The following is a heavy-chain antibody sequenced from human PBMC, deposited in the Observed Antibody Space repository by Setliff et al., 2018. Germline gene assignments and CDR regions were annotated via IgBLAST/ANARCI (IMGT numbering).Heavy chain of an antibody. D-gene: IGHD1-26*01. J-gene: IGHJ4*02. V-gene: IGHV3-23*01. CDR2: VIQVGSG. CDR3: AKDRVNDGFWDFDA. Sequence: GESLKISCAASGFTFRDYTMSWVRQVPGKGLEWVAGVIQVGSGVYADSVKGRSTIYRDNSNNSFFLQMNNLRVEDTATYYCAKDRVNDGFWDFDAWGQGIVVTVSS. CDR1: GFTFRDYT.